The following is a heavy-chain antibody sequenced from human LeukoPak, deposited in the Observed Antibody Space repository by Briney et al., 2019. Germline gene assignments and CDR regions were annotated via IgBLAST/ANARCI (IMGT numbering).Heavy chain of an antibody. CDR2: IKQDGSEK. D-gene: IGHD3-3*01. J-gene: IGHJ3*02. CDR1: GFTFSSYW. V-gene: IGHV3-7*01. Sequence: PGGSLRLSCAASGFTFSSYWMSWVRQAPGKGLEWVANIKQDGSEKYYVDSVKGRFTISRDNAKNSLYLQMNSLRVEDTAVYYCARDRVTIFGVVIIGDAFDIWGQGTMVTVSS. CDR3: ARDRVTIFGVVIIGDAFDI.